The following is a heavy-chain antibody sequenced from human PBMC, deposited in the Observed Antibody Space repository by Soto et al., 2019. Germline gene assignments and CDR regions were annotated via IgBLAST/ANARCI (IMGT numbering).Heavy chain of an antibody. CDR2: IYYSGST. D-gene: IGHD3-3*01. CDR1: GRSISTSSYY. V-gene: IGHV4-39*01. Sequence: PSETLSLTCTVSGRSISTSSYYWGWIRHPPGKGLEWIGSIYYSGSTYYTPSLKSRVTISVDTSKNQFSLKLSSVTAADTAVYYCARRYDFWRGYFTPAYYYYGMDVWGQGTTVT. J-gene: IGHJ6*02. CDR3: ARRYDFWRGYFTPAYYYYGMDV.